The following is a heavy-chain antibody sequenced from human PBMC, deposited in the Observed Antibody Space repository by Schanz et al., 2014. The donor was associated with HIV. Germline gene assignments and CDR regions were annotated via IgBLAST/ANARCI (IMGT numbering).Heavy chain of an antibody. D-gene: IGHD3-22*01. J-gene: IGHJ4*02. V-gene: IGHV1-69*06. CDR1: GFTLTSYA. CDR3: ATLYYYDSSGYLNYYDY. CDR2: IIPIFGTP. Sequence: QVQLVQSGVEVKKPGASVKVSCKASGFTLTSYAISWVRQAPGQGLEWMGGIIPIFGTPNYAQMFQGRVTITADKSTTTSYMELSSLTSEDTALYYCATLYYYDSSGYLNYYDYWGQGTLVTVSS.